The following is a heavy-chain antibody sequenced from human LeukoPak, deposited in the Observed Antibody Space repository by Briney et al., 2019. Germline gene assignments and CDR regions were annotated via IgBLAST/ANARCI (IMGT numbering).Heavy chain of an antibody. CDR3: ARQMGGYSYGSTNFDY. CDR2: IYPGDSDT. CDR1: GYSFTSYW. Sequence: GESLKISCKGSGYSFTSYWTGWVRQMPGKGLEWMGIIYPGDSDTRYSPSFQGQVTISADKSISTAYLQWSSLKASDTAMYHCARQMGGYSYGSTNFDYWGQGTLVTVSS. J-gene: IGHJ4*02. D-gene: IGHD5-18*01. V-gene: IGHV5-51*01.